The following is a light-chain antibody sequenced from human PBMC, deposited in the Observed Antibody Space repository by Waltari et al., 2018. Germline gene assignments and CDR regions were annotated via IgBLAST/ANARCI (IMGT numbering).Light chain of an antibody. CDR2: WAS. CDR1: QSVLYSSNNKNY. Sequence: DIVMTQSPDSLAVSLGARATIHCKSSQSVLYSSNNKNYLAWYQQKPGQPPKLLIYWASTRESGVPDRFSGSGSGTDFTLTISSLQAEDVAVYYCQQYYSTLYTFGQGTKLEIK. J-gene: IGKJ2*01. V-gene: IGKV4-1*01. CDR3: QQYYSTLYT.